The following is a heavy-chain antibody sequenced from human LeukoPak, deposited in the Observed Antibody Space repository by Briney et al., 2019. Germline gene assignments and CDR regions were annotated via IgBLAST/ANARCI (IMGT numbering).Heavy chain of an antibody. J-gene: IGHJ4*02. Sequence: GGSLRLSCAASGFTFSSYSMNWVRQAPGKGLEWVSSISSSSSYIYYADSVKGRFTISRDNSKNTLYLQMNSLRAEDTAVYYCARVLFGDSNQGLDYWGQGTLVTVSS. V-gene: IGHV3-21*01. CDR3: ARVLFGDSNQGLDY. D-gene: IGHD3-10*02. CDR1: GFTFSSYS. CDR2: ISSSSSYI.